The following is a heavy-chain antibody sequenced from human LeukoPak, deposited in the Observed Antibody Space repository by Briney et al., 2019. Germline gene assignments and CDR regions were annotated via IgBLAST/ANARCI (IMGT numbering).Heavy chain of an antibody. D-gene: IGHD1-26*01. Sequence: PGGSLRLSCAASGFTFSSYWMSWDRQAPGKGLEWVADIKQDGSEEYYVDSVKGRFTISRDNAKNSLYLQMNNLRAEDTAVYYCARDRSYMNRYYFDYWGQGTLVTVSS. CDR2: IKQDGSEE. CDR3: ARDRSYMNRYYFDY. V-gene: IGHV3-7*01. CDR1: GFTFSSYW. J-gene: IGHJ4*02.